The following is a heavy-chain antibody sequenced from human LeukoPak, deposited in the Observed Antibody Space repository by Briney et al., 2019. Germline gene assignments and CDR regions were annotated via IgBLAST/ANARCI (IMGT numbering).Heavy chain of an antibody. D-gene: IGHD5/OR15-5a*01. V-gene: IGHV1-69*04. J-gene: IGHJ3*02. Sequence: SVKVSCKASGGTFSSYAISWVRQAPGQGLEWMERIIPILGIANYAQKFQGRVTITADKSTSTAYMELSSLRSEDTAVYYCARAHSFYAFDIWGQGTMVTVSS. CDR1: GGTFSSYA. CDR3: ARAHSFYAFDI. CDR2: IIPILGIA.